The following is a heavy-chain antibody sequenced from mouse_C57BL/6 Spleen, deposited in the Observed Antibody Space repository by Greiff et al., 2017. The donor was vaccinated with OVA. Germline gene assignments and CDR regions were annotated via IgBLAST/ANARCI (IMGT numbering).Heavy chain of an antibody. J-gene: IGHJ2*01. CDR3: ARARTGTYYFDY. V-gene: IGHV5-6*01. D-gene: IGHD4-1*01. CDR2: ISSGGSYT. CDR1: GFTFSSYG. Sequence: EVKLLESGGDLVKPGGSLKLSCAASGFTFSSYGMSWVRQTPDKRLEWVATISSGGSYTYYPDSVKGRFTISRDNAKNTLYLQMSSLKSEDTAMYYCARARTGTYYFDYWGQGTTLTVSS.